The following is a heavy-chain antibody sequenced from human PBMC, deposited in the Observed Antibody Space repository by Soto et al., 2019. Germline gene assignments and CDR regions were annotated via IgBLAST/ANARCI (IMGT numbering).Heavy chain of an antibody. V-gene: IGHV1-69*04. CDR1: GGTFSSYT. CDR2: IIPILGIA. D-gene: IGHD2-2*01. CDR3: ARDSRYCSSTSCYPFDY. Sequence: ASVKVSCKASGGTFSSYTISWVRQAPGQGLEWMGRIIPILGIANYAQKFQGRVTITADKSTSTAYMELSSLRSEDTAVYYCARDSRYCSSTSCYPFDYWGQGTLVTVSS. J-gene: IGHJ4*02.